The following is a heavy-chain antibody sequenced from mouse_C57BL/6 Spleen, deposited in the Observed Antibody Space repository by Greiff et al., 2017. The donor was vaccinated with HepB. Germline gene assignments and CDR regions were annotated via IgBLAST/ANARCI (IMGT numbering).Heavy chain of an antibody. V-gene: IGHV1-81*01. D-gene: IGHD3-3*01. CDR2: IYPRSGNT. Sequence: VMLVESGAELARPGASVKLSCKASGYTFTSYGISWVKQRTGQGLEWIGEIYPRSGNTYYNEKFKGKATLTADKSSSTAYMELRSLTSEDSAVYFCAREEGRGFAYWGQGTLVTVSA. CDR1: GYTFTSYG. J-gene: IGHJ3*01. CDR3: AREEGRGFAY.